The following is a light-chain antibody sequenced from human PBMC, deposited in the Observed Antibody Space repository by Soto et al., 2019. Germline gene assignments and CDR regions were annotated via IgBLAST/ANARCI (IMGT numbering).Light chain of an antibody. CDR1: SSNIGSNY. J-gene: IGLJ2*01. CDR2: RNN. Sequence: LTQPPSASGAPGQRVTISCSGSSSNIGSNYVYWYQQLPGTAPKLLIYRNNQRRSGVPDRFSGSKSGTSVSLAISGLRSEDEGNYYCAAWDDSLSGVLFGGGTKLTVL. V-gene: IGLV1-47*01. CDR3: AAWDDSLSGVL.